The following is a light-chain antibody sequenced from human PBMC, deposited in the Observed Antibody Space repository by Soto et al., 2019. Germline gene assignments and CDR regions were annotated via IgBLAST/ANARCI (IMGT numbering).Light chain of an antibody. CDR2: GAS. V-gene: IGKV3-20*01. CDR3: LQYGTSRLI. J-gene: IGKJ4*01. Sequence: EIVLTQSPDTLSLSPGDSATLSCRASQSISHNYLAWYQQKPGQAPRLLIYGASNRATGIPHSFSGRGSGTDFGHGIRRVEHEDFAVYYWLQYGTSRLIFGGGTRVEIK. CDR1: QSISHNY.